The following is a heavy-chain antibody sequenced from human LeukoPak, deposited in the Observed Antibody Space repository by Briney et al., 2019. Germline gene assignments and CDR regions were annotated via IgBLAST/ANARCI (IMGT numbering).Heavy chain of an antibody. V-gene: IGHV3-53*01. CDR1: GFTVSSNY. CDR3: ASLPVDTAMVSDY. J-gene: IGHJ4*02. Sequence: VGSLRLSCAASGFTVSSNYMSWVRQAPGKGLEWVSVIYSGGSTYYADSVKGRFTISRDNSKNTLYLQMNSLRAEDTAVYYCASLPVDTAMVSDYWGQGTLVTVSS. D-gene: IGHD5-18*01. CDR2: IYSGGST.